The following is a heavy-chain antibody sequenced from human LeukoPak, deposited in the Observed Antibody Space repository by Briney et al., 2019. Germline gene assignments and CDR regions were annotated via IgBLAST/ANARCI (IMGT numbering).Heavy chain of an antibody. Sequence: GGSLRLSCAASGFIFNSYAMHWVRQAPGRGLEYVSAITSNGGSTFYANSVKGRFTISRDNSKNTLYLQMGSLRAEDVAVYYCTRGPGYDYVWGSYRVDYWGQGTLVTVCS. D-gene: IGHD3-16*02. CDR1: GFIFNSYA. CDR3: TRGPGYDYVWGSYRVDY. CDR2: ITSNGGST. V-gene: IGHV3-64*01. J-gene: IGHJ4*02.